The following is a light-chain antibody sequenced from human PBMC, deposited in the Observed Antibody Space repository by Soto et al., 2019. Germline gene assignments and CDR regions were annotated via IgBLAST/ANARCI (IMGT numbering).Light chain of an antibody. CDR3: QQYNNWPPVYT. CDR2: DTS. Sequence: EIVMTQSPATLSVSPGEGATLSCRASQSVGSKVAWYQQRPGQAPRLLIYDTSTRATGIAARFSGSGSGTELTLTISSLQSEDFAVYYCQQYNNWPPVYTFGQGTKLEIK. V-gene: IGKV3D-15*01. CDR1: QSVGSK. J-gene: IGKJ2*01.